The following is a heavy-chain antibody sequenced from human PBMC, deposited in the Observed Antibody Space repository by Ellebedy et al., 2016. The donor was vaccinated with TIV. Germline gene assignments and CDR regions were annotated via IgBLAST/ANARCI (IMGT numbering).Heavy chain of an antibody. D-gene: IGHD3-10*01. CDR1: GFTFSSYA. V-gene: IGHV3-23*01. Sequence: GESLKISCAAFGFTFSSYAMSWVRQAPGKGLEWVSAISGSGGSTYYADSVKGRFTISRDNSKNTLYMQMNSLRPEDTAVYYCAKPLSGFGEGYFDSWGQGTLVTVSS. CDR3: AKPLSGFGEGYFDS. CDR2: ISGSGGST. J-gene: IGHJ4*02.